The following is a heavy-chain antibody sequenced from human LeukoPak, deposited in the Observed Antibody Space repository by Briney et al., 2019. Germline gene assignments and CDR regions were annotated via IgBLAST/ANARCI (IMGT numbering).Heavy chain of an antibody. CDR2: ISGSGGST. D-gene: IGHD2-2*01. V-gene: IGHV3-23*01. Sequence: GGSLRLSCAASGFTFSSYAMSWVRQAPGKGLEWVSAISGSGGSTYYADSVKGRFTISRDNSKNTLYLQMNSLRAEDTAVYYCAKDEDIVVVPAAMGFDPWGQGTLVTVYS. CDR1: GFTFSSYA. CDR3: AKDEDIVVVPAAMGFDP. J-gene: IGHJ5*02.